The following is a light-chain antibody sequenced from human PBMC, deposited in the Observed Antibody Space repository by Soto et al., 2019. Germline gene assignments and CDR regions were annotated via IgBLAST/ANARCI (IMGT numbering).Light chain of an antibody. J-gene: IGLJ2*01. CDR1: SSDVGSYNL. V-gene: IGLV2-23*01. CDR3: GSYACSTYVV. CDR2: EGS. Sequence: QSVLTQPASVSGSPGQSITISCTGTSSDVGSYNLVSWYQQHPGKAPKLMIYEGSKRPSGVSNRFSGSKSGNTASLTISGLQAEDEADYYCGSYACSTYVVFGGGTKLTVL.